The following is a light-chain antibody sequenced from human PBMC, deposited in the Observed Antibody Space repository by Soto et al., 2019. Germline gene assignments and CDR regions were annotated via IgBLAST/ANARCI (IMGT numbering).Light chain of an antibody. CDR2: GAS. Sequence: EIVLTQSPGTLSLSPGERATLSCRASESVSSDYLAWYQQKSGQAPRLLIHGASSRATGIPDRFRGNWSGTDFTLTISRVETEDFAVFYCQQYGSSPVTFGQGTKVEIK. CDR1: ESVSSDY. V-gene: IGKV3-20*01. CDR3: QQYGSSPVT. J-gene: IGKJ1*01.